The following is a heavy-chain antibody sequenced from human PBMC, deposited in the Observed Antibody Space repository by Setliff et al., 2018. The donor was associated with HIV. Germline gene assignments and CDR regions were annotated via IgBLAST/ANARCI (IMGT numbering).Heavy chain of an antibody. CDR2: INPNMGDT. CDR1: GYKLTGHH. V-gene: IGHV1-2*06. Sequence: ASVKVSCKASGYKLTGHHIQWMRQAPGQGLEWMGRINPNMGDTQYAQKLQGRIIMTRDTSINTVYMELSSLTSDDPALYYCARQDLPTGYYLFDYWGQGTQVTVSS. D-gene: IGHD3-9*01. J-gene: IGHJ4*02. CDR3: ARQDLPTGYYLFDY.